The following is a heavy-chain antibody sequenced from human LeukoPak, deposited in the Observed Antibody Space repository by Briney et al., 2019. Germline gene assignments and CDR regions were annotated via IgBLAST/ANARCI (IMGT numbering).Heavy chain of an antibody. Sequence: GRSLRLSCAASGFTFDDYAMHWVRQAPGKGLEWVSGISWNSGSIGYADSVKGRFTISRDNAKNPLFLQMNSLRAGDTAVYYCARDEEEGYCSSTNCYPQYFQHWGRGTLVTVSS. CDR1: GFTFDDYA. CDR3: ARDEEEGYCSSTNCYPQYFQH. J-gene: IGHJ1*01. V-gene: IGHV3-9*01. D-gene: IGHD2-2*01. CDR2: ISWNSGSI.